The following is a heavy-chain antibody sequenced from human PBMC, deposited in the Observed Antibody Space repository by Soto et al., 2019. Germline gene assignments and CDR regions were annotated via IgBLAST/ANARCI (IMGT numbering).Heavy chain of an antibody. V-gene: IGHV3-73*01. Sequence: EVQVVVSGGGLVQPGGSLKLSCAASGVTFSGSAMHWVRQASGKGLEWVGRIRSKANSYATAYGASVKGRFTMSRDDSKNTAYLPMNSLKTEDTAVYYCTTRGDGYNADFDYWGQGTLVTVSS. CDR2: IRSKANSYAT. D-gene: IGHD5-12*01. CDR1: GVTFSGSA. J-gene: IGHJ4*02. CDR3: TTRGDGYNADFDY.